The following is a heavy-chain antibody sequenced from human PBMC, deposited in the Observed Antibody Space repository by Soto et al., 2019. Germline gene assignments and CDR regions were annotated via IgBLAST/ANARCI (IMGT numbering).Heavy chain of an antibody. CDR1: GFTFSSYW. V-gene: IGHV3-74*01. J-gene: IGHJ4*02. D-gene: IGHD2-15*01. CDR2: INTDGSST. CDR3: ARRGSGVTRGLHY. Sequence: EVQLVESGGGLVQPGGSLRLSCAASGFTFSSYWMHWVRQAPGKGLVWISRINTDGSSTSYVDSVQGRFTISRHNGKNTLFLQTNSLRGEDTAVYYCARRGSGVTRGLHYWGQGTLVTVSS.